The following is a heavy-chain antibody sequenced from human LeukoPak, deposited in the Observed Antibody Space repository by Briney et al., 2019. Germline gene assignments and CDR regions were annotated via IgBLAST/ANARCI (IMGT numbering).Heavy chain of an antibody. V-gene: IGHV4-39*01. Sequence: PSETLSLTCTLSGGSITSRSYYWGWLRQPPWKGLECISNIYPSGATYYNAYVKSRVTISLDTSKSQFSLRMSSVTAADTAVYYCVQNIPGAVEHWGQGTLVTVSS. D-gene: IGHD1-20*01. CDR1: GGSITSRSYY. CDR3: VQNIPGAVEH. CDR2: IYPSGAT. J-gene: IGHJ4*02.